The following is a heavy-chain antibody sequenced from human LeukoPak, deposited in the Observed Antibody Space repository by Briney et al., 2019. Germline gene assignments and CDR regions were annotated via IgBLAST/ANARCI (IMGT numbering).Heavy chain of an antibody. CDR2: IYYSGST. CDR3: AREWASYYYYGMDV. CDR1: GGSISSYY. V-gene: IGHV4-59*01. D-gene: IGHD1-26*01. Sequence: SETLSLTCTVSGGSISSYYWSWIRQPLGKGLERIGYIYYSGSTNYNPSLKSRVTISVDTSKNQFSLKLSSVTAADTAVYYCAREWASYYYYGMDVWGQGTTVTVSS. J-gene: IGHJ6*02.